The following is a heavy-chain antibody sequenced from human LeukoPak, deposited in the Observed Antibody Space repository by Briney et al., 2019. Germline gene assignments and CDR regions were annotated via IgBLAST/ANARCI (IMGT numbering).Heavy chain of an antibody. CDR1: GGSISSYY. CDR3: ASAGDFWRGYPSRNYMDV. Sequence: MPSETQSLTCTVSGGSISSYYWGWIRQPAGKGLEWIGRIYTSGTTNYNPSLKSRVTMSVDTSKKQLSLKLRSVTAADAAVYYCASAGDFWRGYPSRNYMDVWGKGTTVTVSS. V-gene: IGHV4-4*07. J-gene: IGHJ6*03. D-gene: IGHD3-3*01. CDR2: IYTSGTT.